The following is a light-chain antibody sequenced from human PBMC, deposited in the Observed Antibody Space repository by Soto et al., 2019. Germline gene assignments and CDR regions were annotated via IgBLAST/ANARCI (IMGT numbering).Light chain of an antibody. CDR2: DAS. Sequence: EIVLTQSPGALSLSPGERATLSCRASQTASSSHLAWYQQKPGQAPRLLIYDASRRATGISDRFSGSGSGTDFTLTISRLESEDFAVYYCQQYGRSPYTFGQGTKVEIK. CDR1: QTASSSH. CDR3: QQYGRSPYT. J-gene: IGKJ2*01. V-gene: IGKV3-20*01.